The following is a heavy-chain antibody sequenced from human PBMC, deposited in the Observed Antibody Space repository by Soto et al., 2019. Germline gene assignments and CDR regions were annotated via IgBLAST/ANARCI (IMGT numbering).Heavy chain of an antibody. J-gene: IGHJ6*02. Sequence: PGESLKISCKGSGYSFTSYWISWVRQMPGKGLEWMGRIDPSDSYTNYSPSFQGHVTISADKSISTAYLQWSSLKASDTAMYYCGGEAGYYFIGSYYYYGMDVWGQGTTVTVSS. CDR1: GYSFTSYW. V-gene: IGHV5-10-1*01. CDR2: IDPSDSYT. D-gene: IGHD3-9*01. CDR3: GGEAGYYFIGSYYYYGMDV.